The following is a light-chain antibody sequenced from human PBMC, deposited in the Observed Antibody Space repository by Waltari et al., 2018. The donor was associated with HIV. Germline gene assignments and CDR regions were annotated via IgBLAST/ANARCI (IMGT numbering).Light chain of an antibody. CDR1: SSNIGAGSD. J-gene: IGLJ3*02. CDR3: QSYDSGLRV. V-gene: IGLV1-40*01. CDR2: DNN. Sequence: QSVLTQPPSVSGAPGQRVTISCTGRSSNIGAGSDVHWYQQLPGTAPTLLIYDNNNRPAGVPDRFSGSKSGTSASLAITGLQAEDEADYYCQSYDSGLRVFGGGTKLTVL.